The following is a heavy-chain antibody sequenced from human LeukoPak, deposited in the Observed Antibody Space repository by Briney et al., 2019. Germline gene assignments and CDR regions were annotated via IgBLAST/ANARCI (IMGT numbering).Heavy chain of an antibody. CDR3: ARDTYDYGDYGAEYFQH. CDR1: GFTFSSYA. CDR2: ISYDGSNK. Sequence: GGPLRLSCAASGFTFSSYAMHWVRQAPGKGLEWVAVISYDGSNKYYADSVKGRFTISRDNSKNTLYLQMNSLRAEDTAVYYCARDTYDYGDYGAEYFQHWGQGTLVTVSS. D-gene: IGHD4-17*01. J-gene: IGHJ1*01. V-gene: IGHV3-30-3*01.